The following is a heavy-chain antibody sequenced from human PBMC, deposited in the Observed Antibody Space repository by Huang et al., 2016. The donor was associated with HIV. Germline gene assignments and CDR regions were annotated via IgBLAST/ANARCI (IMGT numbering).Heavy chain of an antibody. D-gene: IGHD3-10*01. Sequence: EVQLVESGGGLVQPGGSLRLSCAASGFTFSSYWMHWVRQVPGKVLVWVSHIKRDGSSTSYADSVKGRFTISRDNAKNTLYLQMNSLRAEDTAVYYCARGSRQGKYYYGSGTAYWGQGTLVTVSS. V-gene: IGHV3-74*01. CDR3: ARGSRQGKYYYGSGTAY. J-gene: IGHJ4*02. CDR1: GFTFSSYW. CDR2: IKRDGSST.